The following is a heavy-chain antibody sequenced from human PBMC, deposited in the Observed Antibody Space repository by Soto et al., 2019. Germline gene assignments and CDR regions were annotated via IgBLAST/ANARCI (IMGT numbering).Heavy chain of an antibody. V-gene: IGHV4-39*01. CDR2: IYYSGST. CDR3: ARETLYYYDSSGYYFDY. J-gene: IGHJ4*02. D-gene: IGHD3-22*01. CDR1: GGSISSSSYY. Sequence: SETLSPTCTVSGGSISSSSYYWGWIRQPPGKGLEWIGSIYYSGSTYYNPSLKSRVTISVDTSKNQFSLKLSSVTAADTAVYYCARETLYYYDSSGYYFDYWGQGTLVTVS.